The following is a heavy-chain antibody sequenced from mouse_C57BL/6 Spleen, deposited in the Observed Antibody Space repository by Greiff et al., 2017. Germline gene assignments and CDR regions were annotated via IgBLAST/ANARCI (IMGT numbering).Heavy chain of an antibody. V-gene: IGHV1-53*01. CDR2: INPSNGGT. D-gene: IGHD1-1*01. CDR3: ARALITTVVATDFAMDY. Sequence: QVQLQQPGTELVKPGASVKLSCKASGYTFTSYWMHWVKQRPGQGLEWIGNINPSNGGTNYNEKFKSKVTLTVDKSSSTAYMQLSSLTSEDSAVYYCARALITTVVATDFAMDYWGQGTSVTVSS. J-gene: IGHJ4*01. CDR1: GYTFTSYW.